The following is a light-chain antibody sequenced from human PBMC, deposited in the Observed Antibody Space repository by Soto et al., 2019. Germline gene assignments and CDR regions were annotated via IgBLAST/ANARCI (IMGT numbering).Light chain of an antibody. CDR3: AAWDDSLNGRV. CDR1: SSNIGSNT. V-gene: IGLV1-44*01. Sequence: QSVLTQSPSASGTPGQRVTISCSGSSSNIGSNTVNWYQQVPGTAPKLLIYRKNQRPSGVPDRFSGSKSGTSASLAISGLQSEDEADYYCAAWDDSLNGRVFGGGTKVTVL. J-gene: IGLJ3*02. CDR2: RKN.